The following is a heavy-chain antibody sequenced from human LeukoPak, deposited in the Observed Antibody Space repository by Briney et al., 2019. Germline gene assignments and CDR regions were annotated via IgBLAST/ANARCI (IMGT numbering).Heavy chain of an antibody. J-gene: IGHJ4*02. CDR3: AKPRDLKRYYFDY. V-gene: IGHV3-30*02. CDR2: IPYDGSNE. D-gene: IGHD3-16*01. CDR1: GFTFSGYV. Sequence: PGGSLRLSCATSGFTFSGYVMHWVRQAPGKGLEWVAFIPYDGSNEYYADSVKGRFTISRDNSKNTLYLQMNSLRAEDTAVYYCAKPRDLKRYYFDYWGQGTLVTVSS.